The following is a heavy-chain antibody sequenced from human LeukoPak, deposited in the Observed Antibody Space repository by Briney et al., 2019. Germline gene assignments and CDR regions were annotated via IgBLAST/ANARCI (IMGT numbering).Heavy chain of an antibody. CDR3: ARVASDCSSTSCPTGSYQDY. J-gene: IGHJ4*02. V-gene: IGHV4-34*01. D-gene: IGHD2-2*01. CDR2: INHSGST. CDR1: GGSFSGYY. Sequence: SETLSLTCAVYGGSFSGYYWSWIRQTPGKGLEWIGEINHSGSTNYNPSLKGRVTISVDTSKNQFSLKLSSVTAADTAVYYCARVASDCSSTSCPTGSYQDYWGQGTLVTVSS.